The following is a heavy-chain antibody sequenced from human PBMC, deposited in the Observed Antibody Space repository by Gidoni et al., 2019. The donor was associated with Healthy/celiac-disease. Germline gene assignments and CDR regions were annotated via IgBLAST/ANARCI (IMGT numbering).Heavy chain of an antibody. J-gene: IGHJ4*02. V-gene: IGHV3-9*01. Sequence: EVQLVESGGGLVQPGRSRRLSCAASGFTFDDYAMHWVRQAPGKGLDWVSCISWNSGSIGYADSVKGRFTISRDNAKNALYLQMNSLRAEDTALYYCAKDISGGSSSGLDYWGQGTLVTVSS. CDR3: AKDISGGSSSGLDY. CDR1: GFTFDDYA. CDR2: ISWNSGSI. D-gene: IGHD6-19*01.